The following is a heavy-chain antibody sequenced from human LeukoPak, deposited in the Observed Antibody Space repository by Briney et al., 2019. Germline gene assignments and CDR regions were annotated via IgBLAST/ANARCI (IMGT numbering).Heavy chain of an antibody. J-gene: IGHJ4*02. CDR2: IWYSGCN. V-gene: IGHV4-59*01. Sequence: PAETLSLTCTVSGGSIRIYHWCWIRRPPGEGLEWIGYIWYSGCNIYNPPLKSRVPISVDTSKNQFSPTLNSVSAADPAVYYFARVPPALAGFDYWGQGTLVTVSS. CDR3: ARVPPALAGFDY. CDR1: GGSIRIYH. D-gene: IGHD2-2*01.